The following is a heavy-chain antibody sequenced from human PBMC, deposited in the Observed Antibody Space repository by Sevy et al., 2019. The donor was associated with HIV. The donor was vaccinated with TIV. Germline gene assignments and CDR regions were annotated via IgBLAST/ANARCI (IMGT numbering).Heavy chain of an antibody. CDR1: GGSISSSSYY. J-gene: IGHJ4*02. V-gene: IGHV4-39*01. D-gene: IGHD3-10*01. CDR2: IYYSGSP. CDR3: ARLRVGFSMVQGVTLGDFDY. Sequence: SETLSLTCTVSGGSISSSSYYWGWIRQPPGKGLEWIGSIYYSGSPYYNPSLKSRVTISVDTSKNQFSLKLSSVTAADTAVYYCARLRVGFSMVQGVTLGDFDYWGQGTLVTVSS.